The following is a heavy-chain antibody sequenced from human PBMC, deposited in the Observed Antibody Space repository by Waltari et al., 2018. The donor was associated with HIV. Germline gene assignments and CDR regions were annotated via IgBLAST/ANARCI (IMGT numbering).Heavy chain of an antibody. CDR3: ARLYSGSRFDY. D-gene: IGHD1-26*01. V-gene: IGHV3-48*01. CDR1: GFTFSRSS. J-gene: IGHJ4*02. Sequence: EVQLVESGGGLVQPGGSLRLSCAASGFTFSRSSLNWVRQAPGKGLEWVSYISSSSSTIYYADSVKGRFTISRDNAKNSLYLQMNSLRAEDTAVYYCARLYSGSRFDYWGQGTLVTVSS. CDR2: ISSSSSTI.